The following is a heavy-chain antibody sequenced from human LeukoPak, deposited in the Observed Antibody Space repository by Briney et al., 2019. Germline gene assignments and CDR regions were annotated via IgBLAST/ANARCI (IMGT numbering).Heavy chain of an antibody. V-gene: IGHV1-2*02. CDR2: INPNSGGT. D-gene: IGHD3-16*01. J-gene: IGHJ4*02. Sequence: GASVKVSCKASGYTFTGYYMHWVRQAPGQGLEWMGWINPNSGGTNYAQKFQGRVTMTRDTSISTAYMELSRLRSDDTAVYYCARARQVRGIPTSFDYWGQGTLVTVSS. CDR3: ARARQVRGIPTSFDY. CDR1: GYTFTGYY.